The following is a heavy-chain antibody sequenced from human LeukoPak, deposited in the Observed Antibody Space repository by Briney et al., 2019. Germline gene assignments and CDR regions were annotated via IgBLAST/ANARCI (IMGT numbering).Heavy chain of an antibody. CDR2: IWYDGSNK. D-gene: IGHD2-2*01. J-gene: IGHJ4*02. CDR3: ARVGLRYCSSTSCHRLFDY. Sequence: QPGRSLRLSCAASGFTFSSYGMHWVRQAPGKGLEWVAVIWYDGSNKYYADSVKGRFTISRDNSKNTLYLQMNSLRAEDTAVYCCARVGLRYCSSTSCHRLFDYWGQGTLVTVSS. CDR1: GFTFSSYG. V-gene: IGHV3-33*01.